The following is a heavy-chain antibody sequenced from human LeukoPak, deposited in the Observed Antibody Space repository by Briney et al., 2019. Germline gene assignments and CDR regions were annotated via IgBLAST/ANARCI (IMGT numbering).Heavy chain of an antibody. CDR3: ARGPLYSKSLNWFDP. CDR1: GFTFSSYS. CDR2: ISSSSSTI. D-gene: IGHD2-2*02. V-gene: IGHV3-48*01. Sequence: PGGSLRLSCAASGFTFSSYSMNWVRQAPGKGLEWVSYISSSSSTIYYADSVKGRFTISRDNAKNSLYLQMNSLRAEDTAVYYCARGPLYSKSLNWFDPWGQGTLVTVSS. J-gene: IGHJ5*02.